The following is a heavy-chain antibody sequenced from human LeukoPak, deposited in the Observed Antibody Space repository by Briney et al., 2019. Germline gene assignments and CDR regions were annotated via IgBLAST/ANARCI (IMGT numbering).Heavy chain of an antibody. J-gene: IGHJ4*02. CDR3: AREFCSSTSCYLDY. V-gene: IGHV4-34*01. CDR2: INHSGST. Sequence: SETLSLTCAVYGGSFSGYYWSWIRQPPGKGLEWIGEINHSGSTNYNPSLKSRVTISVDTSKNQFSLKLSSVTAADTVVYYCAREFCSSTSCYLDYWGQGTLVTVSS. CDR1: GGSFSGYY. D-gene: IGHD2-2*01.